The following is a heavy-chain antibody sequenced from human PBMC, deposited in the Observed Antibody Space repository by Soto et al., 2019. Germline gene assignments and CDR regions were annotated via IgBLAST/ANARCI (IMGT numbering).Heavy chain of an antibody. J-gene: IGHJ4*02. CDR2: IYYSGNT. D-gene: IGHD1-26*01. V-gene: IGHV4-39*01. Sequence: SETLALTCPFSGGSVCISIYYWGWIRQPPGKGLEWIGSIYYSGNTYYNPSLKSRVAISADTSKNQFSLKLSPVTATDTAVYYCARPVGSTINFHYFDYWGQGALVTAPQ. CDR3: ARPVGSTINFHYFDY. CDR1: GGSVCISIYY.